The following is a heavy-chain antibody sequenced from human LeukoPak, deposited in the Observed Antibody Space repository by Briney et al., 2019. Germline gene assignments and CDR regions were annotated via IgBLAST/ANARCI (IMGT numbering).Heavy chain of an antibody. Sequence: ASVKVSCKASGYTFTGYYMHWVRQAPGQGLEWMGWINPNSGGTNYAQKFQGRVTMTRDTSISTAYMELSRLRSDDTAVYYCAAYTHEYSSSWYGDYWGQGTLVTVSS. CDR2: INPNSGGT. CDR3: AAYTHEYSSSWYGDY. V-gene: IGHV1-2*02. D-gene: IGHD6-13*01. J-gene: IGHJ4*02. CDR1: GYTFTGYY.